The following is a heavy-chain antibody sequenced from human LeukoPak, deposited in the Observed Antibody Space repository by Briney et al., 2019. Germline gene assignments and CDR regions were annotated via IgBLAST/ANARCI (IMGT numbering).Heavy chain of an antibody. CDR1: GFAVNTYD. J-gene: IGHJ4*02. V-gene: IGHV3-48*01. CDR3: AGYGVYPY. CDR2: FGISGTI. Sequence: PGGSLRLSCAASGFAVNTYDMHWVRQAPGEGPQWIAYFGISGTIYYADSVRGRFTISRDSAKNSLYLQMNGLRVDDTAIYYCAGYGVYPYWGQETPVTVSS. D-gene: IGHD5/OR15-5a*01.